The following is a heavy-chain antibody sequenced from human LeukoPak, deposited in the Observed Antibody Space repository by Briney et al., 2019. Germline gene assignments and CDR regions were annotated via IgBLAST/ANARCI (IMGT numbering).Heavy chain of an antibody. CDR3: ARGPTYGSGSYFADS. CDR1: GYSISNGYY. V-gene: IGHV4-38-2*02. J-gene: IGHJ4*02. CDR2: IYQSGST. D-gene: IGHD3-10*01. Sequence: SETLSLTCTVFGYSISNGYYWGWIRRPPGKGLEWIGSIYQSGSTFYSPSLNGRVTMSVDRTRNQFSLKLTSVTAADTAVYYCARGPTYGSGSYFADSWGQGTLVTVSS.